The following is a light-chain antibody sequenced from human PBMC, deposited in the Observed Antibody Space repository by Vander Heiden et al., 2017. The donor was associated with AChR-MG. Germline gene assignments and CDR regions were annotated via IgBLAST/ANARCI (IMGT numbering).Light chain of an antibody. CDR1: SSNIGSNY. V-gene: IGLV1-47*01. CDR2: RNN. Sequence: QSVLTQPPSASGTPGQRVTISSSGSSSNIGSNYVSWYQQLPGTAPKLLIYRNNQRPSGVPDRFSGSKSGTSASLAISGLRSEDEADYYCAAWDDSLSGYVFGTGTKVTVL. J-gene: IGLJ1*01. CDR3: AAWDDSLSGYV.